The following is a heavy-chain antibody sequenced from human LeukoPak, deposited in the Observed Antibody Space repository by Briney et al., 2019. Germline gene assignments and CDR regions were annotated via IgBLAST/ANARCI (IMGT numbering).Heavy chain of an antibody. CDR1: GGSISSSNW. D-gene: IGHD4-17*01. Sequence: SETLSLTCAVSGGSISSSNWWSWVRQPPGKELEWIGEIYHSGSTNYNPSLKSRVTIAVDKSKNQFSLKLSSVTAAGTAVYYCARASHDYGDYSHFDYWGQGTPVTVSS. J-gene: IGHJ4*02. CDR2: IYHSGST. CDR3: ARASHDYGDYSHFDY. V-gene: IGHV4-4*02.